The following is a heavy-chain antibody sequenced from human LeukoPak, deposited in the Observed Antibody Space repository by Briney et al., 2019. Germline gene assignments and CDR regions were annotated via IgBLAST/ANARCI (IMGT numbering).Heavy chain of an antibody. V-gene: IGHV1-69*04. CDR1: GYTFTGYY. CDR2: IIPILGIA. D-gene: IGHD2-2*01. J-gene: IGHJ4*02. CDR3: VRDPLRDVTEYCSSTSCFDY. Sequence: GASVKVSCKASGYTFTGYYMHWVRQAPGQGLEWMGRIIPILGIANYAQKFQGRVTITADKSTSTAYMELSSLRSEDTAVYYCVRDPLRDVTEYCSSTSCFDYWGQGTLVTVSS.